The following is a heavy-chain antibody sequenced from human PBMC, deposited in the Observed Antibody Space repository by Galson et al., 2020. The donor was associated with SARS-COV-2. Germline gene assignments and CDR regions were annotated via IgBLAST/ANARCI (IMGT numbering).Heavy chain of an antibody. D-gene: IGHD4-17*01. V-gene: IGHV4-30-2*01. Sequence: SETLSLTCAVSGTSISSGSYSWNWIRQPPGKGLEWIGYISHSGGTYYNPSLKSRVTISGDRSKNQFSLRLSSVTAADTAVYYCARLHYGVYAPEAFYIWGAGTMVTVAS. J-gene: IGHJ3*02. CDR3: ARLHYGVYAPEAFYI. CDR2: ISHSGGT. CDR1: GTSISSGSYS.